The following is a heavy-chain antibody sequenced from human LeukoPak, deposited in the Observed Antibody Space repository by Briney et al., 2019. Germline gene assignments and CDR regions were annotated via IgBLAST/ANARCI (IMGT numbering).Heavy chain of an antibody. CDR3: AKVLLMTHSPGDY. CDR1: GFTFSSYA. J-gene: IGHJ4*02. CDR2: ISGSGGST. Sequence: PGASLRLSCAASGFTFSSYAMSWVRQAQGKGLEWVSAISGSGGSTYYADSVKGRFTISRDNSKNTLYLQMNSLRAEDTAVYYCAKVLLMTHSPGDYWGQGTLVTVSS. V-gene: IGHV3-23*01.